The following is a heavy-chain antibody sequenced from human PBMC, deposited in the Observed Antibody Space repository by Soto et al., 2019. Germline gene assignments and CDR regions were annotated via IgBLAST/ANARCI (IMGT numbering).Heavy chain of an antibody. D-gene: IGHD3-9*01. J-gene: IGHJ4*02. CDR1: GFTVSSNY. V-gene: IGHV3-66*04. CDR2: IYSGGIT. Sequence: GGSLRLSCAASGFTVSSNYMSWVRQTPGKGLEWVSLIYSGGITYYADSVKGRFTISRDISKNTLYLQMNSLRAEDTAVYYCARHYYDILTGYRNWGQGTLVTVSS. CDR3: ARHYYDILTGYRN.